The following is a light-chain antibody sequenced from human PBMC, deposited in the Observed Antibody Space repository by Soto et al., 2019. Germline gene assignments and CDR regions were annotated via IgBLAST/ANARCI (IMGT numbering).Light chain of an antibody. CDR1: QSVSSN. CDR2: DAS. Sequence: EIVMTQSPATLSVSPGERATLSCRASQSVSSNLAWYQQKPGQAPRLLIYDASTRATGIPARFSGSESGTEFTLTISSLQSEDCAVYDCQQYNNWPLTFGGGTKVEIK. CDR3: QQYNNWPLT. J-gene: IGKJ4*01. V-gene: IGKV3D-15*01.